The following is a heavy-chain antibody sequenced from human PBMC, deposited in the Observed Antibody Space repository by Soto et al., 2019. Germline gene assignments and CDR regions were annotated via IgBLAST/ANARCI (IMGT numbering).Heavy chain of an antibody. J-gene: IGHJ6*02. Sequence: PGGSLRLSCAASGFTFSSYSMHWVRQAPGKGLEWVAVISYDGSNKYYADSVKGRFTISRDNSKNTLYLQMNSLRAEDTAVYYCARGGYYGSGSYYMGGYYYGMDVWGQGTTVTVSS. V-gene: IGHV3-30-3*01. CDR1: GFTFSSYS. CDR3: ARGGYYGSGSYYMGGYYYGMDV. D-gene: IGHD3-10*01. CDR2: ISYDGSNK.